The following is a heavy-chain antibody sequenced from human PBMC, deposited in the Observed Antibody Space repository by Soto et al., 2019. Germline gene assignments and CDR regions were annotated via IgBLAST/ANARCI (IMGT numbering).Heavy chain of an antibody. V-gene: IGHV4-59*01. CDR2: ISYTVDA. CDR3: VGSLMSRAMEAFDY. Sequence: HVQLQESGPGLVKPSEPLSITCSVSAGSISRYYWGWVRQSPGEGLEWIAHISYTVDASYNPSLKSRVTSSLDTSKNQIALSLMSVTAADTAVYYCVGSLMSRAMEAFDYWGQGTLVTVTS. CDR1: AGSISRYY. D-gene: IGHD5-18*01. J-gene: IGHJ4*02.